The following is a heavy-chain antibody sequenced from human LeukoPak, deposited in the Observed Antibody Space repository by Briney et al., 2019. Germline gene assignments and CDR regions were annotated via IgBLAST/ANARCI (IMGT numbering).Heavy chain of an antibody. CDR1: GDSFSINSAG. V-gene: IGHV6-1*01. J-gene: IGHJ5*02. D-gene: IGHD3-10*01. CDR3: ARGGYWFDP. CDR2: TYYRSKWYN. Sequence: PALSLTFAISGDSFSINSAGWNWVRQSPARGIEWLGRTYYRSKWYNDYAISVKSRVAFNPDASKNQIYLHLYSVTPEDTAVYYCARGGYWFDPWGQGTLVTVSS.